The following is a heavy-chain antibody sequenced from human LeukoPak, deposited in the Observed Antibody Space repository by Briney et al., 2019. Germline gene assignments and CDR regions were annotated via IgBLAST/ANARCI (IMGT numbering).Heavy chain of an antibody. CDR3: ARGGSYYDSSGSPVGVY. V-gene: IGHV4-30-4*08. D-gene: IGHD3-22*01. Sequence: PSQTLSLTCTVSGGSISSGGYYWSWIRQHPGKGLEWIGYIYYSGSTYYNPSLKSRVTMSVDTSKNQFSLKLTSVTAADTAVYYCARGGSYYDSSGSPVGVYWGQGTLVTVSS. J-gene: IGHJ4*02. CDR1: GGSISSGGYY. CDR2: IYYSGST.